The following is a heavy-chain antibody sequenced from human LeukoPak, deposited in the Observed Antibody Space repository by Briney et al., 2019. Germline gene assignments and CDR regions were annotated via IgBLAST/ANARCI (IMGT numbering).Heavy chain of an antibody. D-gene: IGHD3-9*01. CDR1: GFTFSISA. CDR2: ISDSGGST. V-gene: IGHV3-23*01. J-gene: IGHJ4*02. Sequence: GGSLRLSCAASGFTFSISAMSWVRQAPGKGLEWVSGISDSGGSTFYEDSVKGRFTISRDNSKNILYLQMNSLRADDTAVYYCAKVSESNYDILTGYYTPYYFDYWGQGTLVTVSS. CDR3: AKVSESNYDILTGYYTPYYFDY.